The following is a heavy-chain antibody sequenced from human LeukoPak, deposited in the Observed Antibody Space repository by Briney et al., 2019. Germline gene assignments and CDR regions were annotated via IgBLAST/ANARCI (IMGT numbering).Heavy chain of an antibody. Sequence: PGRSLRLSCAASGFTFDDYAMHWVRHAPGKGLEWVSGISWNSGSICHADSVKGRFTISRDNAKNSLYLQMNSLRAEDTAVYYCAKLPNLRASPSWFDPWGQGTLVTVSS. CDR1: GFTFDDYA. CDR3: AKLPNLRASPSWFDP. CDR2: ISWNSGSI. V-gene: IGHV3-9*01. J-gene: IGHJ5*02. D-gene: IGHD1-14*01.